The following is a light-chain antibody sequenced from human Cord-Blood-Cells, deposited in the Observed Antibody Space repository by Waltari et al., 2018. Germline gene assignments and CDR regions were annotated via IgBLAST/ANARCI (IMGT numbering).Light chain of an antibody. V-gene: IGKV1-9*01. CDR2: AAS. J-gene: IGKJ2*01. Sequence: DIQLTQSPSFLSASVGDRVTITCRASQGISSYLAWYQQKPGKGPKLLIYAASTLQSGVPSRFSGSGSGTEFTLTISSLQPEDFATYYCQQLNSYPLFGQGTKLEIK. CDR3: QQLNSYPL. CDR1: QGISSY.